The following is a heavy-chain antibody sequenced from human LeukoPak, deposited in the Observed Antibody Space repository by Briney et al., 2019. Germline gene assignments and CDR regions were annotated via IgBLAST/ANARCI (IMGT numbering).Heavy chain of an antibody. CDR2: ISWDGGST. J-gene: IGHJ4*02. V-gene: IGHV3-43*01. CDR3: ARGKFDFDY. CDR1: GFTFDDYT. Sequence: GGSLRLSCAASGFTFDDYTMHWVRQAPGKGLEWVSLISWDGGSTYYADSVKGRFTISRDNAKTSLYLQMNSLRAEDTAVYYCARGKFDFDYWGQGTLVTVSS. D-gene: IGHD3-16*01.